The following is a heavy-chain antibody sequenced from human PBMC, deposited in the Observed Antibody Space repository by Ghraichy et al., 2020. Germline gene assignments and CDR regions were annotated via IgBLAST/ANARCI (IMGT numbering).Heavy chain of an antibody. V-gene: IGHV3-73*01. J-gene: IGHJ3*01. D-gene: IGHD3-10*01. CDR3: SRPGFGELQNAFDV. CDR2: IRTKPNNYAT. Sequence: GGSLRLSCAASGFIFSEFAMYWVRQAPGKGLECIGRIRTKPNNYATTYAAAVKGRFTISRDDSKNTMNLQMKSLKTEDTAVYYCSRPGFGELQNAFDVWGHGTIVTVSS. CDR1: GFIFSEFA.